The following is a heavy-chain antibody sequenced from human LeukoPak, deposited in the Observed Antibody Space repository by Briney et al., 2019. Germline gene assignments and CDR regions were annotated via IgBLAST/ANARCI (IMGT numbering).Heavy chain of an antibody. CDR2: IYYSWST. CDR3: ARERYVGAAGVGEYFDS. Sequence: SETLSLTCTVSGGPISSYSWSWIRQPPGKGLEWIGEIYYSWSTHYNPSLKSRVTISVDTSKNHFSLKLSSVTAADTAVYYCARERYVGAAGVGEYFDSCGQGTLVTVSS. V-gene: IGHV4-59*01. D-gene: IGHD2-15*01. CDR1: GGPISSYS. J-gene: IGHJ4*02.